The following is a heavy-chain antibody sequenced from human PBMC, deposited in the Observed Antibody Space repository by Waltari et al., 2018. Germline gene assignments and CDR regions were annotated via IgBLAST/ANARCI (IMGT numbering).Heavy chain of an antibody. D-gene: IGHD6-13*01. Sequence: EVQLVESGGGLVQPGGSLRLSCAASGLTFSSQWMTWVSQAPGKGLEWVANIKRDGSEKYHVDSVKGRFTISRDNAKNSLYLQMESLRGEDTAVYYCARGGYDSSWYWRDWGQGALVTVSS. J-gene: IGHJ4*02. CDR1: GLTFSSQW. V-gene: IGHV3-7*04. CDR2: IKRDGSEK. CDR3: ARGGYDSSWYWRD.